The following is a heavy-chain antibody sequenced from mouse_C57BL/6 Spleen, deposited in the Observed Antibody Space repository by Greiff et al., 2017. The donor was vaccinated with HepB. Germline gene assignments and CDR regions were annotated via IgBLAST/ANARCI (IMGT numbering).Heavy chain of an antibody. CDR1: GYSITSGYY. Sequence: EVKLEESGPGLVKPSQSLSLTCSVTGYSITSGYYWNWIRQFPGNKLEWMGYISYDGSNNYNPSLKNRISITRDTSKNQFFLKLNSVTTEDTATYYCARDRGDGYFDYWGQGTTLTVSS. CDR3: ARDRGDGYFDY. CDR2: ISYDGSN. D-gene: IGHD2-3*01. J-gene: IGHJ2*01. V-gene: IGHV3-6*01.